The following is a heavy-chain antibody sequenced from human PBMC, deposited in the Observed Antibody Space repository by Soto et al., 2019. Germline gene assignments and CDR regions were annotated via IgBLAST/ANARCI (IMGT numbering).Heavy chain of an antibody. Sequence: SETLSLTCAVYGGAFSGYYWRCIRQPPGKGLERVGEINDSGSTNYNPSLKSRLTISVDSYKNQFSLTVNSATAADTAVYYCARGQNYYDSRDYYLEQWGQGTMVAVSS. V-gene: IGHV4-34*01. CDR1: GGAFSGYY. CDR3: ARGQNYYDSRDYYLEQ. CDR2: INDSGST. J-gene: IGHJ4*02. D-gene: IGHD3-22*01.